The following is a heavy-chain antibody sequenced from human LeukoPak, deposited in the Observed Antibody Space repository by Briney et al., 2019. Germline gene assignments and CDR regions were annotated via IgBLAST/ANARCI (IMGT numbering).Heavy chain of an antibody. CDR2: INPNSGGT. V-gene: IGHV1-2*02. CDR3: VRDKGSLIVFGGPIEFDP. J-gene: IGHJ5*02. Sequence: GASVKVSCKASGYTFTGYYMHWVRQAPGQGLEWMGWINPNSGGTNYAQKFQGRVTLTTDTSTNTAYMELRSLRSDDTAVYYCVRDKGSLIVFGGPIEFDPWGQGTLVTVSS. CDR1: GYTFTGYY. D-gene: IGHD3-16*01.